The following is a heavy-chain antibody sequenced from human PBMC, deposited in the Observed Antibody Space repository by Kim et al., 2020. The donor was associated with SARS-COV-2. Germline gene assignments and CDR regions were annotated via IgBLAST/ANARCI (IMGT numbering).Heavy chain of an antibody. CDR1: GYTFINYV. CDR2: ISIGNDNT. D-gene: IGHD6-19*01. Sequence: ASVEVSCKASGYTFINYVMHWVRQAPGQRPEWMGLISIGNDNTKFSQKFQGRVTITRDTSASTAYMELTSLRSEDTAIYYCARGSGWAFDYWGQGTLITVAS. CDR3: ARGSGWAFDY. J-gene: IGHJ4*02. V-gene: IGHV1-3*04.